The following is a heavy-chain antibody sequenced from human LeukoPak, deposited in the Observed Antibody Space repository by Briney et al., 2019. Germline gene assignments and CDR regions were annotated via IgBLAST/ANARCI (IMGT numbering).Heavy chain of an antibody. D-gene: IGHD2-8*01. CDR3: SGNGVYDAFDI. CDR2: IYHSGST. CDR1: GGSISSGGYS. J-gene: IGHJ3*02. V-gene: IGHV4-30-2*01. Sequence: PSQTLSLTCAVSGGSISSGGYSWSWIRQPPGKGLEWIGYIYHSGSTCYNPSLKSRVTISVDRSKNQFSLKLSSVTAADTAVYYCSGNGVYDAFDIWGQGTMVTVSS.